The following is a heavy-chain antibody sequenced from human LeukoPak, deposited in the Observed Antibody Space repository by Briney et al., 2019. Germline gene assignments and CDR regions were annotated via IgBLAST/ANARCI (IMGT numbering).Heavy chain of an antibody. CDR3: ARYSSSWYRRWFDP. CDR1: GGSFSGYY. J-gene: IGHJ5*02. CDR2: INHSGST. V-gene: IGHV4-34*01. D-gene: IGHD6-13*01. Sequence: SETLSLTCAVYGGSFSGYYWSWIRQPRAKGLEWIGEINHSGSTNYNPSLKSRVTISVDTSKNQFSLKLSSVTAADTAVYYCARYSSSWYRRWFDPWGQGTLVTVSS.